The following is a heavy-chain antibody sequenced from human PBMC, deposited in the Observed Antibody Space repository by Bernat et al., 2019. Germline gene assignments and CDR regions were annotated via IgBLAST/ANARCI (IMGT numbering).Heavy chain of an antibody. J-gene: IGHJ6*03. CDR1: GFTFSSYS. CDR2: ITSTSSII. V-gene: IGHV3-48*02. CDR3: AGGYGSSYRYYYMDV. Sequence: EVQLVESGGVLVQPGGSLRLSCAASGFTFSSYSMNWVRQAPGKGLEWVSYITSTSSIIYYADSVKGRFTVSRDKAKNSLFLQMNSLRDEDTAVYYCAGGYGSSYRYYYMDVWGKGTTVTVSS. D-gene: IGHD6-13*01.